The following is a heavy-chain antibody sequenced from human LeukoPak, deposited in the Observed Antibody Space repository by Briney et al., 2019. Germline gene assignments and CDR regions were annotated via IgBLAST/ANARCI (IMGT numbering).Heavy chain of an antibody. Sequence: SETLSLTCAVSGYSISSGYYWGWIRQPPGKGLEWIGSIYHSGSPYYNPSLKSRVTISVDTSKNQFSLKLSSVTAADTAVYYCARELMGIVVVPAAISSWFDPWGQGTLVTVSS. D-gene: IGHD2-2*03. J-gene: IGHJ5*02. CDR3: ARELMGIVVVPAAISSWFDP. CDR1: GYSISSGYY. CDR2: IYHSGSP. V-gene: IGHV4-38-2*02.